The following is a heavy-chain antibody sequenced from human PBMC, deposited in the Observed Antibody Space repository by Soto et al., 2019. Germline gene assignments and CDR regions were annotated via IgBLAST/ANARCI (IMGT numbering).Heavy chain of an antibody. V-gene: IGHV4-39*01. Sequence: SETLSLTCTVSGGSISSSSYYWDWIRQPPGKGLEWIGSIYYSGNTNYNPSLKSRVTISVDTSKNQFSLKLSSVTAADTAVYYCARAEWLSDGWFDPWGQGTLVTVSS. CDR2: IYYSGNT. CDR3: ARAEWLSDGWFDP. D-gene: IGHD3-3*01. J-gene: IGHJ5*02. CDR1: GGSISSSSYY.